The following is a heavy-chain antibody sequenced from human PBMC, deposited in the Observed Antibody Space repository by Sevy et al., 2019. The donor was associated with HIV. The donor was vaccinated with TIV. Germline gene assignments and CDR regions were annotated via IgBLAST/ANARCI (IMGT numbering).Heavy chain of an antibody. CDR3: ARGFSAGGYYYGMDV. D-gene: IGHD2-15*01. V-gene: IGHV3-30-3*01. Sequence: GGSLRLSCAASGFTFSSYAMHWVRQAPGKGLEWVAVISYDGSNKYYADSVKGRFTRSRDNSKNTLYLQMNSLRAEDTAVYYCARGFSAGGYYYGMDVWGQGTTVTVSS. CDR2: ISYDGSNK. J-gene: IGHJ6*02. CDR1: GFTFSSYA.